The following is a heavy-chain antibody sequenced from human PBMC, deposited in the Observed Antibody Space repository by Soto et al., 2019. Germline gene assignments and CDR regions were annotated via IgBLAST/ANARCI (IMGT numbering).Heavy chain of an antibody. J-gene: IGHJ6*03. CDR3: ARDPTTVTTTYYYYMDV. Sequence: EVQLVESGGGLVQPGGSLRLSCAASGFTFSSYSMNWVRQAPGKGLEWVSYISSSSTISYADSAKDRFNISRDNAKNSLYLQMNSLRAEDTAVYYCARDPTTVTTTYYYYMDVWGKGTTVTVSS. CDR1: GFTFSSYS. D-gene: IGHD4-17*01. V-gene: IGHV3-48*01. CDR2: ISSSSTI.